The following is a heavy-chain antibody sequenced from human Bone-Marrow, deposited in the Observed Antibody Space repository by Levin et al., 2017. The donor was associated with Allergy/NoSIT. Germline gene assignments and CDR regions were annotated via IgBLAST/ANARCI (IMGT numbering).Heavy chain of an antibody. Sequence: GESLKISCAASGFTFSSYAMSWVRQAPGKGLEWVSAISGSGGSTYYADSVKGRFTISRDNSKNTLYLQMNSLRAEDTAVYYCAKATSDRYDDGMDVWGQGTTVTVSS. CDR3: AKATSDRYDDGMDV. V-gene: IGHV3-23*01. J-gene: IGHJ6*02. CDR1: GFTFSSYA. CDR2: ISGSGGST.